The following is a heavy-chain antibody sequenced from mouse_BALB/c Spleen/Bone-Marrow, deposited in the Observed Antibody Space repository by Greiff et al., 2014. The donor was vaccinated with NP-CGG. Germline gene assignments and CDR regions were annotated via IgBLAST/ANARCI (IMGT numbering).Heavy chain of an antibody. D-gene: IGHD1-1*01. CDR1: GYSFTGYT. Sequence: EVQLQQSGPELVKPGASMKISCKASGYSFTGYTMNWVKQSHGKILEWIGLINPYNGGTSYNQKFKGKATLTADKSSSTAYMELLSLTSEDSAVYYCARGDYYGSSSFAYWGQGTLVTVSA. CDR3: ARGDYYGSSSFAY. CDR2: INPYNGGT. J-gene: IGHJ3*01. V-gene: IGHV1-18*01.